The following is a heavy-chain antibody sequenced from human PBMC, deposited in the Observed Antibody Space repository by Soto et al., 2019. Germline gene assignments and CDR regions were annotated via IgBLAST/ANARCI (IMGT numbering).Heavy chain of an antibody. Sequence: ASVKVSCKASGYTFTSYAMHWVRQAPGQRPEWMGWINAGNGNTKYSQKFQGRVTITRDTSASTAYMELSSLRSEDTAVHYCARTRSSSWPMDVWGQGTTVTVSS. CDR3: ARTRSSSWPMDV. J-gene: IGHJ6*02. CDR1: GYTFTSYA. CDR2: INAGNGNT. D-gene: IGHD6-13*01. V-gene: IGHV1-3*01.